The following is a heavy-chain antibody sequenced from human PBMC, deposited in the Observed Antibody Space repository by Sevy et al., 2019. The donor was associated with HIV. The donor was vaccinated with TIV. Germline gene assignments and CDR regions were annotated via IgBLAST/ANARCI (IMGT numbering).Heavy chain of an antibody. CDR1: GSTLSQMA. D-gene: IGHD3-22*01. CDR2: FEPEDAET. Sequence: ASVKVSCKVSGSTLSQMAMHWVRQAPGKGLEWMATFEPEDAETIYTQKLQGRVTMTEDTSRDTAYMELSNLRSEDTAVYYCATTKDYYESSGEPFAYWGQGTLVTVSS. V-gene: IGHV1-24*01. J-gene: IGHJ4*02. CDR3: ATTKDYYESSGEPFAY.